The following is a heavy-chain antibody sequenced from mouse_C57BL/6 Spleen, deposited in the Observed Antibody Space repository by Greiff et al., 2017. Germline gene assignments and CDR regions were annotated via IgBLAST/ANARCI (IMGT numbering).Heavy chain of an antibody. CDR3: ARREDYGSSASYAMDY. V-gene: IGHV1-62-2*01. CDR1: GYTFTDYS. Sequence: QVQLQQSGAELVKPGASVKLSCKASGYTFTDYSIHWVKQRPGQGLEWIGWIYPGSGSIKYNEKFKGKATLTADKSSSTVYMELSRLTSEDSAVYFCARREDYGSSASYAMDYWGQGTSVTVSS. D-gene: IGHD1-1*01. CDR2: IYPGSGSI. J-gene: IGHJ4*01.